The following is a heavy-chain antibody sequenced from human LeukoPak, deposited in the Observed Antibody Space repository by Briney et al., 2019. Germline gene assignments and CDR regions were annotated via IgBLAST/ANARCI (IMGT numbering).Heavy chain of an antibody. CDR3: ANSRSGYYYR. V-gene: IGHV4-59*12. J-gene: IGHJ5*02. Sequence: SETLSLTCTVSGGSISNYYWSWIRQPPGKGLEWIGYIYYSGSAISNPSLKSRVTISVDTSKNQFSLKLGSVTAADTAVYYCANSRSGYYYRWGQGTLVTVSS. CDR2: IYYSGSA. D-gene: IGHD3-22*01. CDR1: GGSISNYY.